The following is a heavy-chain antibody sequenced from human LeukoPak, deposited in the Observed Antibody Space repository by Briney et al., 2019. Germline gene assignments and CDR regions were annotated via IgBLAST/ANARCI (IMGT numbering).Heavy chain of an antibody. J-gene: IGHJ4*02. Sequence: SGTLSLTCAVSGGSISSSNWWSWVRQPPGKGLEWIGEIYHSGSTNYNPSLKSRVTISVDKSKNQFSLKLNSVTAADTAVYYCARGPRGLGMAGTFDYWGQGTLVTVSS. V-gene: IGHV4-4*02. CDR1: GGSISSSNW. CDR2: IYHSGST. D-gene: IGHD6-19*01. CDR3: ARGPRGLGMAGTFDY.